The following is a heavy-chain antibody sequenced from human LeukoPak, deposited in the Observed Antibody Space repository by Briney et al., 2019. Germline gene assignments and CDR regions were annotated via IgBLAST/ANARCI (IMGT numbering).Heavy chain of an antibody. CDR3: VRGCGRASCPYFFDS. V-gene: IGHV3-7*01. Sequence: GGPLRLSCAASGFIFSTYWMSWVRQAPGKGLEWVATIRQDGSETHYVGSVRGRFTISRDNAKNSLYLQVNSLRAEDTAVYYCVRGCGRASCPYFFDSWGHGSLVTVSS. D-gene: IGHD2-2*01. CDR1: GFIFSTYW. J-gene: IGHJ4*01. CDR2: IRQDGSET.